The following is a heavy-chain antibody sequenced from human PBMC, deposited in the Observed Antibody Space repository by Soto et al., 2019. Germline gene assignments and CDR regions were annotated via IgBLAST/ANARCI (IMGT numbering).Heavy chain of an antibody. Sequence: ASVKVSCKASGYTFTSYDINWVRQATGQGLEWMGWMNPNSGNTGYAQKFQGRVTMTRNTSISTAYMELSSLRSEDTAVYYCARVRGPWGGPEWDYYGMDVWGQGTTVTVSS. D-gene: IGHD2-8*01. CDR3: ARVRGPWGGPEWDYYGMDV. J-gene: IGHJ6*02. CDR1: GYTFTSYD. CDR2: MNPNSGNT. V-gene: IGHV1-8*01.